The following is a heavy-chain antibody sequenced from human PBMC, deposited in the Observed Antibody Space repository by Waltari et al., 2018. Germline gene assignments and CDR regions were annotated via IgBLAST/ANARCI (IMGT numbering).Heavy chain of an antibody. J-gene: IGHJ4*02. CDR3: ATLKRGYSYGWTLDY. D-gene: IGHD5-18*01. CDR2: FDPEDGET. V-gene: IGHV1-24*01. Sequence: QVQLVQSGAEVNKHGASGKASCKVSGYTITELFMHWVRQAPGKGLEWMGGFDPEDGETINAQKFQGRVTMTEDTSTDTAYMELSSLRSEDTAVYYCATLKRGYSYGWTLDYWGQGTLVIVSS. CDR1: GYTITELF.